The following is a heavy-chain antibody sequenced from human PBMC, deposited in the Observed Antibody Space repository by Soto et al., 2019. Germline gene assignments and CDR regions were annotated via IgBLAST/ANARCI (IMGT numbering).Heavy chain of an antibody. D-gene: IGHD1-1*01. Sequence: QVQLVQSGAEVKKPGSSVKVYCKASGGTFGNFTISWVRQAPGQGLEWMGGIIPLFQTANYALKVQGRVKITADESTTTAYMELNSLRSEDTAVYYCARWSHGNPLYYSGMDVWGQVTTVIV. CDR2: IIPLFQTA. V-gene: IGHV1-69*01. CDR1: GGTFGNFT. J-gene: IGHJ6*02. CDR3: ARWSHGNPLYYSGMDV.